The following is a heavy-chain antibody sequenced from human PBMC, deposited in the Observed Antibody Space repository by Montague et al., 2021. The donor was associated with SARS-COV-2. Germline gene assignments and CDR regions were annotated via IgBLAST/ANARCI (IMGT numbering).Heavy chain of an antibody. CDR1: GFIFSNYD. J-gene: IGHJ4*02. Sequence: SLRLSCAASGFIFSNYDMYWVRQAPGKGLEWVARISYDGSDKYYADSVKGRFTISRDNPKNTLYVQMNSMRNEDTALYYCAKDGPSQWEFLSSHFEHWGQGTLVTVSS. D-gene: IGHD1-26*01. V-gene: IGHV3-30*18. CDR2: ISYDGSDK. CDR3: AKDGPSQWEFLSSHFEH.